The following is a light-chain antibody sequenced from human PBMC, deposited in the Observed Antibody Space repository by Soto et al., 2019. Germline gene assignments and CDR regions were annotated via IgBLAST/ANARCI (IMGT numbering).Light chain of an antibody. Sequence: QSVLTQPASVSGSPGQSITISCTGTSSDVGGYNYVSWYQQHPGKAPKVMIYEVTNRPSGVSNRFSGSKSGNTASLTISGLQAEDEADYYCSSYTSSTTRVLGGGTKVTVL. J-gene: IGLJ3*02. CDR1: SSDVGGYNY. V-gene: IGLV2-14*01. CDR2: EVT. CDR3: SSYTSSTTRV.